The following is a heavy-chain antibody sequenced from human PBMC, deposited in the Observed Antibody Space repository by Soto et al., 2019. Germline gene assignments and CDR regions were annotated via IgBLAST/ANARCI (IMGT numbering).Heavy chain of an antibody. Sequence: SETLSLTCAVYGGSFSDYFWTWIRQPPGKGLEWIGEINHSGSANFNPSLKSRVAISADTSRNQFSLRVTSVTAADTAVYYCAGREFASSSFHYYYYAVDVWGQGTTVTVSS. CDR1: GGSFSDYF. CDR2: INHSGSA. D-gene: IGHD6-6*01. V-gene: IGHV4-34*01. CDR3: AGREFASSSFHYYYYAVDV. J-gene: IGHJ6*02.